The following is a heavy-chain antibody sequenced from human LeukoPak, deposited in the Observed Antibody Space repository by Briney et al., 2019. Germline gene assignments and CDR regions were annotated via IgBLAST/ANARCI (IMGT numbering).Heavy chain of an antibody. V-gene: IGHV3-48*01. Sequence: PGGSLRLSCAASGFTFSSYSMNWVRQAPGKGLEWVSYISSSSSTIYYADSVKGRFTIPRDNAKNSLYLQMNSLRAEDTAVYYWASLHSYGQFDYWGQGTLVTVSS. J-gene: IGHJ4*02. CDR3: ASLHSYGQFDY. CDR1: GFTFSSYS. CDR2: ISSSSSTI. D-gene: IGHD5-18*01.